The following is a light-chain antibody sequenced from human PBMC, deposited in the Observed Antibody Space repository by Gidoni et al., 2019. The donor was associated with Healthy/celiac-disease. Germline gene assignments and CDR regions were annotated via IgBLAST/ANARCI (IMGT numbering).Light chain of an antibody. CDR1: QGISSY. CDR3: QQYYSYPLT. Sequence: AIRMTQSPSSFSASTGDRVTITCRASQGISSYLAWYQHKPGKAPKRLIYAASTLQSGVPSRFSGSGSGTDFTLTISSLQSEDFATYYCQQYYSYPLTFXGXTKVEIK. CDR2: AAS. V-gene: IGKV1-8*01. J-gene: IGKJ4*01.